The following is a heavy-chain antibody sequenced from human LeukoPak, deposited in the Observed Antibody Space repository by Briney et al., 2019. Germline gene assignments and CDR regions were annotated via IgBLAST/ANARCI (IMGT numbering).Heavy chain of an antibody. CDR3: AKGYYDYVWGSYYFDY. CDR1: GFTFSSYA. CDR2: ISGSGGST. J-gene: IGHJ4*02. V-gene: IGHV3-23*01. Sequence: GGSLRLSCAASGFTFSSYAMSWVRQAPGEGLEWVSAISGSGGSTYYADSVKGRLTISRDNSRDTLYLQMNSLRAEDTAVYYCAKGYYDYVWGSYYFDYWGQGTLVTVSS. D-gene: IGHD3-16*01.